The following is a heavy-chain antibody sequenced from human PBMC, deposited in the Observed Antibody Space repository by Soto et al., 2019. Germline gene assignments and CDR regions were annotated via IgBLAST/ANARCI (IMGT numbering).Heavy chain of an antibody. CDR2: IIPFSGIT. J-gene: IGHJ4*02. D-gene: IGHD2-15*01. CDR1: GGTFLRYT. V-gene: IGHV1-69*02. CDR3: ARALGDFRGGSVYGGDDF. Sequence: QVQLVQSGAEVKKPGSSVKVSCKASGGTFLRYTFSWVRQAPGQGLEWMGRIIPFSGITNYARKFQGRVTITAAKSKSTAYMELSNLRSEDTAMYYCARALGDFRGGSVYGGDDFWGEGTLVTVSS.